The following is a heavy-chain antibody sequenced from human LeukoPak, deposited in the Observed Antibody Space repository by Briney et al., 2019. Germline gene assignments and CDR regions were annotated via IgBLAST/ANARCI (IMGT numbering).Heavy chain of an antibody. CDR2: TKEDGSQI. Sequence: GGSLRLSCAGTGFTFSKYWMNWVRQAPGEGLEWVANTKEDGSQIYYADSVKGRFTISRDNPKNSVSLQMNSLRAEDTAVYYCAGSSGWLFDYWGQGTLVAVSS. V-gene: IGHV3-7*01. CDR1: GFTFSKYW. D-gene: IGHD3-22*01. J-gene: IGHJ4*02. CDR3: AGSSGWLFDY.